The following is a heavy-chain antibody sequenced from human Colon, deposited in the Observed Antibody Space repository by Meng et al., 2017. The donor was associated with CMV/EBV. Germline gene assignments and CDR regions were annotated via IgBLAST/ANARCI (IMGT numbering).Heavy chain of an antibody. Sequence: SQTLSLTCAISGDNVSSNSAVWNWIRQSPSRGLEWLGRTYYRSKWYNDYAQSVRSRITINPDTPKNLFSLQLSSVTPDDTAVYYCARASRRYCDATSCYMRSFDFWGQGTLVTVSS. D-gene: IGHD2-2*01. CDR1: GDNVSSNSAV. J-gene: IGHJ4*02. CDR2: TYYRSKWYN. V-gene: IGHV6-1*01. CDR3: ARASRRYCDATSCYMRSFDF.